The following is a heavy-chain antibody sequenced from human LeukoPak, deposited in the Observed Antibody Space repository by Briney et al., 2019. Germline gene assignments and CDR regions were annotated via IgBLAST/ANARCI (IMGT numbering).Heavy chain of an antibody. CDR2: IIPIFGTA. CDR1: GGTCSSYA. D-gene: IGHD5-24*01. V-gene: IGHV1-69*05. J-gene: IGHJ3*02. Sequence: SVKLSCKASGGTCSSYAISWVRQAPGQGLEWMGGIIPIFGTANYAQKFQGRVTITTDESTSTAYMELSSLRSEDTAVYYCARDKGDGDAFDIWGQGTMVTVSS. CDR3: ARDKGDGDAFDI.